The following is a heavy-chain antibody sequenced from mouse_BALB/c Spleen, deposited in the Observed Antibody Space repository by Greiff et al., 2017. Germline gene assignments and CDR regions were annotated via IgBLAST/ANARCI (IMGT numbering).Heavy chain of an antibody. CDR3: ARRGYGSSYLYYFDY. Sequence: EVMLVESGGGLVKPGGSLKLSCAASGFTFSSYAMSWVRQTPEKRLEWVASISSGGSTYYPDSVMGRFTISRDNARNILYLQMSSLRSEDTAMYYCARRGYGSSYLYYFDYWGQGTTLTVSS. J-gene: IGHJ2*01. D-gene: IGHD1-1*01. V-gene: IGHV5-6-5*01. CDR2: ISSGGST. CDR1: GFTFSSYA.